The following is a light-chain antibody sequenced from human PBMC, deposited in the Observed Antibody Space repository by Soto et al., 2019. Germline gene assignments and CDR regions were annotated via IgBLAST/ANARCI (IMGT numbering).Light chain of an antibody. CDR2: EVT. J-gene: IGLJ1*01. V-gene: IGLV2-14*01. CDR3: SSYTSSNTLDYV. CDR1: NSDIGGYNY. Sequence: QSVLTQPASVSGSPGQSITISCTGTNSDIGGYNYVSWYQQHPGKAPKLIIFEVTYRPSGVSDRFSGSKSGNTASLTISGLQPEDEADYYCSSYTSSNTLDYVFGTGTKVTVL.